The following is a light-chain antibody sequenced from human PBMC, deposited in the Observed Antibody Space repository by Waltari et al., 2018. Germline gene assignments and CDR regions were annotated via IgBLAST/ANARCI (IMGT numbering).Light chain of an antibody. V-gene: IGLV2-14*01. CDR2: EVS. J-gene: IGLJ1*01. CDR3: SSYTSASTLV. CDR1: SSDVGGYNY. Sequence: QSALTQPASVSGSPGQSITISCTGTSSDVGGYNYISWYQQHPGKAPKLMIYEVSNRPAGVSYRFSGSKSGNTASLTIYGLQAEDEADYYCSSYTSASTLVFATGTKVTVL.